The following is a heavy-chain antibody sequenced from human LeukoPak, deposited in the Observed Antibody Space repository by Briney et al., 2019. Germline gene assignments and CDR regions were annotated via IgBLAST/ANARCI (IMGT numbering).Heavy chain of an antibody. CDR1: GFTFSNYW. CDR2: IKEDGSEK. J-gene: IGHJ4*02. CDR3: TRDRLACTSTACYSSFDY. D-gene: IGHD2-2*01. V-gene: IGHV3-7*01. Sequence: GGSLRLSCAASGFTFSNYWMNWVRQAPGKGLEWVANIKEDGSEKNYVDSVKGRFTISRDNAKNSLYLQMDSLRAEDTAVYYCTRDRLACTSTACYSSFDYWGQGTLVTVSS.